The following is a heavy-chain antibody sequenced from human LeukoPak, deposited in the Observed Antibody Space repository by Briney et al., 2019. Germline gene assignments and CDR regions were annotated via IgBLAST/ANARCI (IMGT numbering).Heavy chain of an antibody. Sequence: SVKVSCKASGGTFSSYAISWVRQAPGQGLEWMGGIIPIFGTANYAQKFQGRVTITADESTSTAYMELSSLRSEDTAVYYCARDFVVVTATSCYYYYYGMDVWGQGTTVTVSS. CDR1: GGTFSSYA. CDR2: IIPIFGTA. CDR3: ARDFVVVTATSCYYYYYGMDV. V-gene: IGHV1-69*01. D-gene: IGHD2-21*02. J-gene: IGHJ6*02.